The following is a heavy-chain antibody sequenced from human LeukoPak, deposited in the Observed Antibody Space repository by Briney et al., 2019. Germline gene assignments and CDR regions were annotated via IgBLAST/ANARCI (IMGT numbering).Heavy chain of an antibody. CDR1: GFAFSNYA. CDR2: ITSDGSST. V-gene: IGHV3-74*01. J-gene: IGHJ5*02. CDR3: ARDINWALGNP. D-gene: IGHD1-1*01. Sequence: GGSLRLSCATSGFAFSNYAVSWVPQAPGRGLVWVSRITSDGSSTIYADSVKGRFTSSRDNAKNTLYLQMNSLRVEDTAVYYCARDINWALGNPWGQGTLVIVSS.